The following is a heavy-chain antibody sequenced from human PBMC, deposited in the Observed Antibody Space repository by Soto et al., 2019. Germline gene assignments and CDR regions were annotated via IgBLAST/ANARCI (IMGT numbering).Heavy chain of an antibody. CDR2: IRSKAYGGTT. CDR3: TRANDYGGNSVDFDY. J-gene: IGHJ4*02. V-gene: IGHV3-49*03. CDR1: GFTFGDYA. Sequence: GGSLRLSCTASGFTFGDYAMSWFHQAPGKGLEWVGFIRSKAYGGTTEYAASVKGRFTISRDDSKSIAHLQMNSLKTEDTAVYYCTRANDYGGNSVDFDYWGQGTLVTVSS. D-gene: IGHD4-17*01.